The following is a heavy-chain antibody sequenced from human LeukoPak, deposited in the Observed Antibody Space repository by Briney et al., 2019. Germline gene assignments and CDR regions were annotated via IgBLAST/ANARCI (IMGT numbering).Heavy chain of an antibody. V-gene: IGHV4-59*08. CDR2: IYYGGTT. J-gene: IGHJ6*02. D-gene: IGHD2/OR15-2a*01. CDR1: GDSITSYS. CDR3: AKKLSGFYTMDV. Sequence: PSETLSLSCTVSGDSITSYSRSWIRQPPGKGLEWIGYIYYGGTTNYNPSLKSRVTISLDTSKKQFSLKLSSVTAADTAVYYCAKKLSGFYTMDVWGQGTTVTVSS.